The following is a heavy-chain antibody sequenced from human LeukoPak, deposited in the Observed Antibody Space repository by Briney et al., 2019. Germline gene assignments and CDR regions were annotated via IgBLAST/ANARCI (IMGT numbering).Heavy chain of an antibody. J-gene: IGHJ4*02. V-gene: IGHV1-69*04. CDR2: IIPIFGIA. CDR3: ARGSVDTAMVSEYYFDY. Sequence: HVASVKVSCKASGGTFSSYAISWVRQAPGQGLEWMGRIIPIFGIANYAQKFQGRVTITADKSTSTAYMELSSLRSEDTAVYYCARGSVDTAMVSEYYFDYWGQGTRVTGSS. CDR1: GGTFSSYA. D-gene: IGHD5-18*01.